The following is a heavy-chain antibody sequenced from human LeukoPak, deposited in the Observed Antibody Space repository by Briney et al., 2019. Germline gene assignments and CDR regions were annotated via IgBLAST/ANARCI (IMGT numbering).Heavy chain of an antibody. Sequence: SETLSLTCAVYGGSFSGYYWSWIRQPPGKGLEWIGEINHSGSTNYNPSLKSRVTISVDTSKNQFSLKLSSVTAADTAVYYCARAPLPRGSGSYYNGNAFDIWGQGTMVTVSS. CDR3: ARAPLPRGSGSYYNGNAFDI. CDR2: INHSGST. J-gene: IGHJ3*02. V-gene: IGHV4-34*01. CDR1: GGSFSGYY. D-gene: IGHD3-10*01.